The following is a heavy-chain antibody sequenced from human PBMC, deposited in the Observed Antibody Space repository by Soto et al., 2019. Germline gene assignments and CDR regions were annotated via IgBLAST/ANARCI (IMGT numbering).Heavy chain of an antibody. CDR1: GFTFSSYS. D-gene: IGHD6-19*01. V-gene: IGHV3-21*01. CDR2: ISSSSSYI. Sequence: GGSLRLSCAASGFTFSSYSMNWVRQAPGKGLEWVSSISSSSSYIYYADSVKGRFTISRDNAKNSLYLQMNSPRAEDTAVYYCARDLAVAGSFDYWGQGTLVTVSS. J-gene: IGHJ4*02. CDR3: ARDLAVAGSFDY.